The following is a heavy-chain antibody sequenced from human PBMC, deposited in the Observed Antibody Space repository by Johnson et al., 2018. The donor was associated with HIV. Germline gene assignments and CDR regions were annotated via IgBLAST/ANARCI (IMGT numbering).Heavy chain of an antibody. CDR3: AKTRMGGILDAFDL. Sequence: QVQLVESGGGVVQPGRSLRLSCAASGFTFSSYAMHWVRQAPGKGLEWVAVISYDGSNKYYADSVKGRFTLSRDNSKNTLDLQLNSLTIEDTAVFYCAKTRMGGILDAFDLWGQGTMVTVSS. J-gene: IGHJ3*01. CDR2: ISYDGSNK. CDR1: GFTFSSYA. D-gene: IGHD3-10*01. V-gene: IGHV3-30-3*02.